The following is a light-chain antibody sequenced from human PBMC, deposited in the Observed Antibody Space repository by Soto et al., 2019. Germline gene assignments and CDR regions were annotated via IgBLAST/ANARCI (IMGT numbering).Light chain of an antibody. CDR1: NIGSKS. V-gene: IGLV3-21*01. CDR2: YDS. Sequence: SSELTQPPSVSVAPGKTASVACGGSNIGSKSVHWYQKKSGQAPVLVMYYDSDRPSGIPERFSGSNSGNTATLTISRVEGGEEADYYCQVWDISSGHVVFGGGTKLTVL. CDR3: QVWDISSGHVV. J-gene: IGLJ3*02.